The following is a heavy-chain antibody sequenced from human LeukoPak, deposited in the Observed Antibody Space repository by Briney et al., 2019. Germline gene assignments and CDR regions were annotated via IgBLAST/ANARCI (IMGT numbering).Heavy chain of an antibody. CDR2: IYYSGST. Sequence: SETLSLTCTVSGGSISSSSYYWGWIRQPPGKGLEWIGSIYYSGSTYYNPSLKSRVTISVDTSKNQFSLKLSSVTAADTAVYYCARNPYSSSSWPEIYYFDYWGQGTLVTVSS. V-gene: IGHV4-39*01. CDR3: ARNPYSSSSWPEIYYFDY. CDR1: GGSISSSSYY. J-gene: IGHJ4*02. D-gene: IGHD6-6*01.